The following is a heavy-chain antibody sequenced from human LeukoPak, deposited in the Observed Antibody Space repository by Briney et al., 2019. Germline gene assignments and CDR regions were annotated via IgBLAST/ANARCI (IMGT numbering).Heavy chain of an antibody. CDR3: ARGGLLLWFGELLYPLSYFDY. Sequence: GASVKVSCKASGYTFTSYGISWVRQAPGQGLEWMGRISAYNGNTNYAQKLQGRVTMTTDTSTSTAYMELRSLRSDDTAVYYCARGGLLLWFGELLYPLSYFDYWGQGTLVTVSS. V-gene: IGHV1-18*01. D-gene: IGHD3-10*01. CDR2: ISAYNGNT. CDR1: GYTFTSYG. J-gene: IGHJ4*02.